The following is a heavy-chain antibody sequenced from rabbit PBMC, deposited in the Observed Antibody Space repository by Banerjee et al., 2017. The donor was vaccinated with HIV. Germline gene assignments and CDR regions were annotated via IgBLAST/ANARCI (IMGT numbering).Heavy chain of an antibody. CDR2: INTISGNT. CDR1: GFSFSNKYV. CDR3: ARDLAAVTGWNFNL. J-gene: IGHJ4*01. D-gene: IGHD7-1*01. Sequence: QEQLEESGGDLVNPEGSLTLTCTASGFSFSNKYVMCWVRQAPGKGLEWIACINTISGNTVYASWAKGRFTISKTSSTPVTLQMTSLTAADTATYFCARDLAAVTGWNFNLWGPGTLFTVS. V-gene: IGHV1S45*01.